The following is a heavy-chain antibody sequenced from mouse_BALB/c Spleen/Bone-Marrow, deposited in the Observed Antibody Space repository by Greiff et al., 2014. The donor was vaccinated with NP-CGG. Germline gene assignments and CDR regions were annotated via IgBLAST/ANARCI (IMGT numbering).Heavy chain of an antibody. D-gene: IGHD1-1*01. Sequence: LVESGPGLVAPSQSLSMTCTVSGFSLTTYVISWIRQPPGKGLEWLGVIWTGGGTDYNSAFMSRLTISEDNSKSQVFLKMNSLQTDDTAIYYCVRGYYYGSSPFDYWGQGTTLTVSS. CDR1: GFSLTTYV. J-gene: IGHJ2*01. CDR3: VRGYYYGSSPFDY. CDR2: IWTGGGT. V-gene: IGHV2-9-2*01.